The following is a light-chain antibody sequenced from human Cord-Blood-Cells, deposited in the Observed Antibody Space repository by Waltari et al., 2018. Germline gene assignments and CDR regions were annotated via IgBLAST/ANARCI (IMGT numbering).Light chain of an antibody. Sequence: DIQMTQSPSSVSASVGARVTITCRASQGISSWLDWYQQKPGKAPKLLIYAASSLQSGVPSRFSGSGSGTDFTLTISSLQPEDFATYYCQQANSFPLTFGGGTKVEIK. J-gene: IGKJ4*01. CDR3: QQANSFPLT. CDR2: AAS. CDR1: QGISSW. V-gene: IGKV1-12*01.